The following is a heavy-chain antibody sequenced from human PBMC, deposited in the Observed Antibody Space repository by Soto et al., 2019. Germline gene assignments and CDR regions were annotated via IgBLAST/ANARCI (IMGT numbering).Heavy chain of an antibody. J-gene: IGHJ4*02. V-gene: IGHV1-46*04. D-gene: IGHD2-21*02. Sequence: QVQLVQSGAEVKKPGASVKVSCKASGDTFTDYYIHWVRQAPGQGLEWMGTVNPSGGHTTYAQHLLGRMTXTRXXSXRSRSMELTSPTSEDTAVYYCARGGPVVVVTAALDYWGQGTLVTVSS. CDR2: VNPSGGHT. CDR1: GDTFTDYY. CDR3: ARGGPVVVVTAALDY.